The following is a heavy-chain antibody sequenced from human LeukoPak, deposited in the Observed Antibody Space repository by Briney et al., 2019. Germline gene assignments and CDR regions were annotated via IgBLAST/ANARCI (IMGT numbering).Heavy chain of an antibody. CDR2: ISGYNGKT. V-gene: IGHV1-18*01. D-gene: IGHD5-12*01. J-gene: IGHJ4*02. CDR1: GYTFNTYG. Sequence: ASVKVSCKASGYTFNTYGITWVRQAPGQGLEWMGWISGYNGKTKYAQKLQDRVTMTTDTSTTTAYMELRSLTSDDTAVYYCARATRYSGYDYWGQGTLVTVSS. CDR3: ARATRYSGYDY.